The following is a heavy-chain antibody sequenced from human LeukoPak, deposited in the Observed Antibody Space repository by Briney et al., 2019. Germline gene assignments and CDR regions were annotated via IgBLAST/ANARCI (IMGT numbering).Heavy chain of an antibody. CDR3: ARDRTLDY. D-gene: IGHD3/OR15-3a*01. CDR1: GFTFGTYA. Sequence: KTGGSLRLSCAASGFTFGTYAMSWVRQAPGKGLEWVSSIGSRTSFIYHAQSVKGRFTISRDDARNSLYLQMNSLRAEDSAVYYCARDRTLDYWGQGTLVTVSS. V-gene: IGHV3-21*01. J-gene: IGHJ4*02. CDR2: IGSRTSFI.